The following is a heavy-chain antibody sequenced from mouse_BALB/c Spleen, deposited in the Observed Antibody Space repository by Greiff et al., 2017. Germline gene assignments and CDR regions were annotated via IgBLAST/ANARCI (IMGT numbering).Heavy chain of an antibody. D-gene: IGHD1-1*01. V-gene: IGHV3-1*02. CDR2: IHYSGST. J-gene: IGHJ1*01. CDR3: AFGISVSSYDWYFDV. Sequence: DVKLVESGPDLVKPSQSLSLTCTVTGYSITSGYSWHWIRQFPGNKLEWMGYIHYSGSTNYNPSLKSRISITRDTSKNQFFLQLNSVTTEDTATYYCAFGISVSSYDWYFDVWGAGTTVTVSS. CDR1: GYSITSGYS.